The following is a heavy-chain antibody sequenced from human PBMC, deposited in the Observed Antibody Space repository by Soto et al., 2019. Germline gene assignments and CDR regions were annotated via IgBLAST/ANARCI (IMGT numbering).Heavy chain of an antibody. V-gene: IGHV4-39*01. D-gene: IGHD3-10*01. CDR2: IYYSGST. Sequence: SETLSLTCTVSGGSISSSSYYWGWIRQPPGKGLEWIGSIYYSGSTYYNPSLKSRVTISVDTSKNQFSLKLSSVTAADTAVYYCARHQETMVRGVIRTGWFDPWGQGTLVTV. J-gene: IGHJ5*02. CDR3: ARHQETMVRGVIRTGWFDP. CDR1: GGSISSSSYY.